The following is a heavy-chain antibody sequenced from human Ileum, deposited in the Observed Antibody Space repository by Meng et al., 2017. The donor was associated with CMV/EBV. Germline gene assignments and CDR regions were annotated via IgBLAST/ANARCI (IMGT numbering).Heavy chain of an antibody. Sequence: GGSLRLSCAASGLTFRNYDMHWVRQAPGKGLEWVAVIWYDGSNENYAESVKGRFTSSRENSKNTLYLQMNSLRAEDTAVYYCAKEGELHFDYWGQGTLVTVSS. CDR3: AKEGELHFDY. V-gene: IGHV3-33*03. D-gene: IGHD1-26*01. CDR1: GLTFRNYD. CDR2: IWYDGSNE. J-gene: IGHJ4*02.